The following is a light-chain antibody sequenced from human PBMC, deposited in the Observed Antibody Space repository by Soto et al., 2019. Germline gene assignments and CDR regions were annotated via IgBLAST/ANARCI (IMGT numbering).Light chain of an antibody. CDR1: SSNIGSNT. J-gene: IGLJ1*01. V-gene: IGLV1-44*01. CDR2: SNN. Sequence: QSVLTQPPSASGTPGQRVTISCSGSSSNIGSNTVNWYQQLPGTAPKLLIYSNNQRPSGVPDRFSGSKSGTSASLAISGLQSEDEAEYNCAAWDDSLNGLYVFGTGTKVTVL. CDR3: AAWDDSLNGLYV.